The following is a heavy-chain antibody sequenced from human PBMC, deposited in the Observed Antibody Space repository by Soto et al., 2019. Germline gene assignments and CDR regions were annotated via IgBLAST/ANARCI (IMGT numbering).Heavy chain of an antibody. CDR3: AIVPSGIAGASVYYGMDV. J-gene: IGHJ6*02. V-gene: IGHV4-34*01. Sequence: QVQLQQWGAGLLKPSETLSLTCAVYGGSFSGYYWSWIRQPPGKGLEWIGEINHSGSTNYNPSLKSRVTISVDTSKNQFSLKLSSVTAADTAVYYCAIVPSGIAGASVYYGMDVWGQGTTVTVSS. D-gene: IGHD1-26*01. CDR2: INHSGST. CDR1: GGSFSGYY.